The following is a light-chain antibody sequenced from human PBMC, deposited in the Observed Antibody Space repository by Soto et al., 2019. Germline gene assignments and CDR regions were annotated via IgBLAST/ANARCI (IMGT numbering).Light chain of an antibody. J-gene: IGLJ2*01. CDR3: SSYAGGSVL. CDR1: SSDVGGYNY. Sequence: QSALTQPPSASGSPGQSVTISCTGISSDVGGYNYVSWYQQYPDKAPELIIYEVNKRPSGVPDRFSGSKSGNTASLTVSGLQADDEADYYCSSYAGGSVLFGGGTKLTVL. CDR2: EVN. V-gene: IGLV2-8*01.